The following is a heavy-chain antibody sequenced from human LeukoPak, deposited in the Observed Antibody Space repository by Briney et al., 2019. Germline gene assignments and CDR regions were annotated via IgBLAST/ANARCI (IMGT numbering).Heavy chain of an antibody. CDR1: GGSISSSSYY. Sequence: SETLSLTCTVSGGSISSSSYYRGGIRQPPGKGLEWIGSIYYSGSTYYNPSLKSRVTISVDTSKNQFSLKLSSVTAADTAVYYCARDLVVVRRIDYWGQGTLVTVSS. D-gene: IGHD2-2*01. CDR2: IYYSGST. J-gene: IGHJ4*01. V-gene: IGHV4-39*02. CDR3: ARDLVVVRRIDY.